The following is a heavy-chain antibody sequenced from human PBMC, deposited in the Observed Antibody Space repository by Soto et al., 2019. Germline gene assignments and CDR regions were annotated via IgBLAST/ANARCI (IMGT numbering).Heavy chain of an antibody. CDR1: WGYIRNYY. J-gene: IGHJ4*02. V-gene: IGHV4-59*08. D-gene: IGHD5-12*01. CDR3: ARQERGYIGYITAFFDY. CDR2: IYHSGST. Sequence: PSQMQPLTYTVSWGYIRNYYWSCIRQPPGKGLEWIGYIYHSGSTNYNPSLKSRVTISVDTSKNQFSLKLSSVTAADTAVYYCARQERGYIGYITAFFDYWGQGTLVTVSS.